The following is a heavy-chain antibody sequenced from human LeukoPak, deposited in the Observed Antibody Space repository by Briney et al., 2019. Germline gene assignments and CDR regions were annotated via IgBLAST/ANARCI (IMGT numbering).Heavy chain of an antibody. D-gene: IGHD1-7*01. Sequence: ETLSLTCTVSGGSISSYYWSWIRQPPGKGLEWIGYVYYSGSINYNPSLKSRVTISVDTSKNQFSLKLSSVTAADTAVYYCARDNWNYGSSMDVWGQGTTVTVSS. J-gene: IGHJ6*02. CDR1: GGSISSYY. CDR2: VYYSGSI. CDR3: ARDNWNYGSSMDV. V-gene: IGHV4-59*01.